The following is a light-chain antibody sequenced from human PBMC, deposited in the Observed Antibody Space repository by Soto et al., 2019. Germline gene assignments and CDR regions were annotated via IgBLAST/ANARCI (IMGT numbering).Light chain of an antibody. CDR1: SSDVGAYNY. Sequence: QPVLTQPASVSGSPGQSITISCTGTSSDVGAYNYVSWYQQHPGKAPKLMIYDVSNRPSGISNRFSGSRSGNTASLTISGLQAEDEADYYCSSYTSRSTVVFGGGTKLTVL. CDR3: SSYTSRSTVV. CDR2: DVS. J-gene: IGLJ2*01. V-gene: IGLV2-14*03.